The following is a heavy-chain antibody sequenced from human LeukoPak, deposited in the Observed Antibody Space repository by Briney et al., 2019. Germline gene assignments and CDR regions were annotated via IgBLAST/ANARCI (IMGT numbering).Heavy chain of an antibody. CDR3: AREGSSSWAYYFDY. Sequence: GASVKVSCKASGYTFTSYGISWVRQAPGQGLEWMGWISAYNGNTNYAQKLQGRVTMTTDTSTSTAYMELSRLRSDDTAVYYCAREGSSSWAYYFDYWGQGTLVTVSS. J-gene: IGHJ4*02. V-gene: IGHV1-18*01. CDR2: ISAYNGNT. D-gene: IGHD6-13*01. CDR1: GYTFTSYG.